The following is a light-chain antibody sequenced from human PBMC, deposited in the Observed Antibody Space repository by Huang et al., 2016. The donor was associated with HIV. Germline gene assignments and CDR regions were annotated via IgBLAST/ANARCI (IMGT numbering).Light chain of an antibody. V-gene: IGKV3-20*01. Sequence: EIVLTQSPGTLSLSPGERAILSCRASQSVSNNYLAWYQQKPGQPPRLLIYGASSRATGMSDRFSGSGSGTDFTLTISRLEPEDFAVYYCHQYGMSPRTFGQGTKLEIK. J-gene: IGKJ2*01. CDR3: HQYGMSPRT. CDR1: QSVSNNY. CDR2: GAS.